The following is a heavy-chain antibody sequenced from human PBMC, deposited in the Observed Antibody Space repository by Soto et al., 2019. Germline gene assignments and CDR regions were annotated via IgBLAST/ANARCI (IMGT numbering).Heavy chain of an antibody. CDR2: IHFSGRT. CDR1: GDSINSGDYY. Sequence: SETLSLTCIVSGDSINSGDYYWSWIRQPPGKGLEWIGNIHFSGRTYYSPSLKSRVTMSTDTSKNQFSLRLTYVTSADTAVYYCARDKQGFSYGYGSQYFYYHGLEVWGQGTTVTVSS. J-gene: IGHJ6*02. D-gene: IGHD5-18*01. CDR3: ARDKQGFSYGYGSQYFYYHGLEV. V-gene: IGHV4-30-4*01.